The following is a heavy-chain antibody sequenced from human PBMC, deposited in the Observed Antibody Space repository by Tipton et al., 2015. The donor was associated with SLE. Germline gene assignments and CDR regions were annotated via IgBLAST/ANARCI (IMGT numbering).Heavy chain of an antibody. D-gene: IGHD5-24*01. V-gene: IGHV4-34*01. CDR1: GGSFSGYY. J-gene: IGHJ6*02. CDR3: ARQRRLLRYYYGIDV. Sequence: TLSLTCAVYGGSFSGYYWSWIRQPPGKGLEWIGEINHSGSTNYNPSLKSRVTISVDTSKNQFSLKLSSVTAADAAVYYCARQRRLLRYYYGIDVWGQGTTVTVSS. CDR2: INHSGST.